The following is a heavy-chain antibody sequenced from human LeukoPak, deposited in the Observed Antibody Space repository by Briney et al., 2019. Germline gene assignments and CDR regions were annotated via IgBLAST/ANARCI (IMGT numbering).Heavy chain of an antibody. V-gene: IGHV3-48*01. J-gene: IGHJ5*02. D-gene: IGHD3-3*01. Sequence: GGSLRLSCAASGFTFSSCSMNWVRQAPGKGLEWVSYISSSSSTIYYADSVKGRFTISRDNAKNSLYLQMNSLRAEDTAVYYCAREGRYYDFWSGYLDDNWFDPWGQGTLVTVSS. CDR3: AREGRYYDFWSGYLDDNWFDP. CDR2: ISSSSSTI. CDR1: GFTFSSCS.